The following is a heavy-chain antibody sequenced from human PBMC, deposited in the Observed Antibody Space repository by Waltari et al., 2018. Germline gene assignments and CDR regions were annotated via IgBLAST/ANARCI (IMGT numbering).Heavy chain of an antibody. CDR1: GYSVTSYD. D-gene: IGHD3-16*01. J-gene: IGHJ6*02. CDR2: MNPNSGNT. Sequence: QVQLVQSGAAVKKPAASVKVSCKASGYSVTSYDITWVRRATGQGLEWMGWMNPNSGNTGYAQKFQGRVTMTRNTSISTAYMELGSLRSEDTAVYYCARGAPLPLGGMDVWGQGTTVTVSS. V-gene: IGHV1-8*01. CDR3: ARGAPLPLGGMDV.